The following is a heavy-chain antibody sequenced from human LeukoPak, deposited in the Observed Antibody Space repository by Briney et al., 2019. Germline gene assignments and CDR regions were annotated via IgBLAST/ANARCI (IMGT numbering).Heavy chain of an antibody. CDR2: IYTSGST. CDR3: ARGRGYDSSGYYYVVGPTLDY. CDR1: GGSISSYY. V-gene: IGHV4-4*07. Sequence: SETLSLTCTVSGGSISSYYWSWIRQPAGKGLEWIGRIYTSGSTNYNPSLKSRVTISVDTSKNQFSLKLSSVTAADTAVYYCARGRGYDSSGYYYVVGPTLDYWGQGTLVTVSS. J-gene: IGHJ4*02. D-gene: IGHD3-22*01.